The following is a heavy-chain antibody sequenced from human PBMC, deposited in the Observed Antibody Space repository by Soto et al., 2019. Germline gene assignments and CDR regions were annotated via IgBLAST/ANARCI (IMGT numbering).Heavy chain of an antibody. CDR2: ISYDGSNK. V-gene: IGHV3-30*18. Sequence: GGSLRLSCAASGFTFSSSGMHWVRRAPGKGLEWVAVISYDGSNKFYADSVKGRFTISRDNFRNTLYLQMNSLRAGDTAVYYCAKEFHSWNYFDYWGQGTLVTVSS. D-gene: IGHD1-20*01. CDR1: GFTFSSSG. J-gene: IGHJ4*02. CDR3: AKEFHSWNYFDY.